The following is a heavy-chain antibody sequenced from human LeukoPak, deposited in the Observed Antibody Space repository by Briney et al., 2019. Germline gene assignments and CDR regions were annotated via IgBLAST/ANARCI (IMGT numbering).Heavy chain of an antibody. V-gene: IGHV4-59*01. CDR3: ASSGYYDFWSAFDI. D-gene: IGHD3-3*01. Sequence: PSETLSLTRTVSGGSISSYYWSWIRQPPGKGLEWIGYIYYSGSTNYNPSLESRVTISVDTSKNQFSLKLSSVTAADTAVYYCASSGYYDFWSAFDIWGQGTMVTVSS. J-gene: IGHJ3*02. CDR1: GGSISSYY. CDR2: IYYSGST.